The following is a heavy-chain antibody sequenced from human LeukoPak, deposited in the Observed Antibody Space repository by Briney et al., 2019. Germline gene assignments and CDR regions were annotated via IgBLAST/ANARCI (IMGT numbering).Heavy chain of an antibody. CDR2: TSAYNGNT. CDR1: GYTFTSYG. V-gene: IGHV1-18*01. CDR3: ARVSRRYYFDY. Sequence: ASVKVSCKASGYTFTSYGISWVRQAPGQGLEWMGWTSAYNGNTNFAQKLQGRVTMTTDTSTSTAYMELRSLRSDDTAVYYCARVSRRYYFDYWGQGTLVTVSS. J-gene: IGHJ4*02. D-gene: IGHD5/OR15-5a*01.